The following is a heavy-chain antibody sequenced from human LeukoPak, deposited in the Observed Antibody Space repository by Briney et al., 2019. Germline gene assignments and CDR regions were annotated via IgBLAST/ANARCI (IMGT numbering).Heavy chain of an antibody. CDR3: AREDYYGSGVNWFDP. CDR2: INPNSGGT. V-gene: IGHV1-2*02. D-gene: IGHD3-10*01. J-gene: IGHJ5*02. Sequence: ASVKVSCKASGYTFTGYYMRWVRQAPGQGLEWMGWINPNSGGTDYAQKFQGRVTMTRDTSISTAYMELSRLRSDDTAVYYCAREDYYGSGVNWFDPWGQGTLVTVSS. CDR1: GYTFTGYY.